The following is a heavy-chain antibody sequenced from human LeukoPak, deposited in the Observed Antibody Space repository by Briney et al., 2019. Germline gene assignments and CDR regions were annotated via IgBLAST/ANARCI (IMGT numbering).Heavy chain of an antibody. CDR2: MNPNSGNT. CDR1: GYTFTSYD. CDR3: ARVAPPAAIVAVYYYYMDV. V-gene: IGHV1-8*01. D-gene: IGHD2-2*02. Sequence: GASVKVSCKASGYTFTSYDINWVRQATGQGLEWMGWMNPNSGNTGYAQKFQGRVTITRNTSISTAYMELSSLRSEDTAVYYCARVAPPAAIVAVYYYYMDVWGKGTTVTVSS. J-gene: IGHJ6*03.